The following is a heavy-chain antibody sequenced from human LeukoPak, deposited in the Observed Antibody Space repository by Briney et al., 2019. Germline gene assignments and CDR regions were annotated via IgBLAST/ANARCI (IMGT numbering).Heavy chain of an antibody. Sequence: PGRSLRLPCAASGFTFSSYAMHWVRQAPGKGLEWVAVISYDGSNKYYADSVKGRFTISRDNSKNTLYLQMNSLRAEDTAVYYCARGYYDSSGYYRYWGQGTLVTVSS. D-gene: IGHD3-22*01. CDR1: GFTFSSYA. J-gene: IGHJ4*02. CDR2: ISYDGSNK. CDR3: ARGYYDSSGYYRY. V-gene: IGHV3-30*04.